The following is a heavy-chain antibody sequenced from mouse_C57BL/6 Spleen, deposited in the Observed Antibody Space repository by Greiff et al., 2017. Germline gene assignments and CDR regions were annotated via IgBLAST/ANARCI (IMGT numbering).Heavy chain of an antibody. Sequence: VQLQQPGAELVRPGTSVKLSCKASGYTFTSYWMHWVQQRPGQGLEWIGVIDPSDSYTNYNQKFKGKATLTVDTSSSTAYMQLSSLTSEDSAVYYCARRGSKRDYAMDYWGQGTSVTVSS. CDR3: ARRGSKRDYAMDY. CDR1: GYTFTSYW. V-gene: IGHV1-59*01. D-gene: IGHD2-5*01. J-gene: IGHJ4*01. CDR2: IDPSDSYT.